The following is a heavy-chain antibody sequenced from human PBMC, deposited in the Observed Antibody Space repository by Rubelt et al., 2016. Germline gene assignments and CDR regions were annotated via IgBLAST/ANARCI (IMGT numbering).Heavy chain of an antibody. CDR3: ARGIYYDSTADY. Sequence: GGGLVKPGGSLRLSCAASGFTFSSHSMHWVRQVPGKGLEWVSSISSSSSYIYYADSVKGRFTISRDNADNSLFLQMNTLRAEDTAVYYCARGIYYDSTADYWGQGTLVTVSS. J-gene: IGHJ4*02. D-gene: IGHD3-22*01. CDR2: ISSSSSYI. V-gene: IGHV3-21*01. CDR1: GFTFSSHS.